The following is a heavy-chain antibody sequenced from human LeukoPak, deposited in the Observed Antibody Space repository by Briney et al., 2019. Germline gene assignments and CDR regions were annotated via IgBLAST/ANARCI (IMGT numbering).Heavy chain of an antibody. V-gene: IGHV4-38-2*01. D-gene: IGHD2-2*01. CDR1: RFSISTGYY. CDR3: ARWGTIVGANTVDY. Sequence: SETLSLTCAVSRFSISTGYYWGWIRQPPGEGLEWIGVIYHSGTTYFNPSLKSRLTMSVETTKNQFSLNLSSVTAADTAVYYCARWGTIVGANTVDYWGQGTLVTVSS. J-gene: IGHJ4*02. CDR2: IYHSGTT.